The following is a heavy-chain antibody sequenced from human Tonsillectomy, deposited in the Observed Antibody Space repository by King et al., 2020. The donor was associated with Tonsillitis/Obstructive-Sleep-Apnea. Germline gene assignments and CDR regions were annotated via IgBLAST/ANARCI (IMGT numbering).Heavy chain of an antibody. CDR3: ARAPSYAFDI. Sequence: VQLQQWGAGLLKPSETLSLTCAVYGGSFSGYYWSWIRQPPGKGLEWIGEINHSGSTNYNPSLKSRVTISVDTSKNQFSLKLSSVTAADTAAYYCARAPSYAFDIWGQGTMVTVSS. V-gene: IGHV4-34*01. CDR1: GGSFSGYY. CDR2: INHSGST. J-gene: IGHJ3*02.